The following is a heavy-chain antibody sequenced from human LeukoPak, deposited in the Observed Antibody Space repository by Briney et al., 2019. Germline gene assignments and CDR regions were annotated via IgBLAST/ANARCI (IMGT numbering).Heavy chain of an antibody. V-gene: IGHV3-53*01. CDR1: GFTVSSNY. CDR2: IYSGGST. CDR3: ARDGRKVITSGWYYFDC. D-gene: IGHD6-19*01. J-gene: IGHJ4*02. Sequence: EGSLRLSCAASGFTVSSNYMSWVRQAPGKGLEWVSVIYSGGSTYYADSVKGRFTISRDNSKNTLYLQMNNLGAEDTAVYYCARDGRKVITSGWYYFDCWGQGTLVTVSS.